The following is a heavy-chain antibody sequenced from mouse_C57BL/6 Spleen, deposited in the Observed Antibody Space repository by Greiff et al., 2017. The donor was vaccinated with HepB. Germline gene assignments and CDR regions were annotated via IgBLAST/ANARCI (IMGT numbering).Heavy chain of an antibody. CDR1: GYTFTSYW. CDR2: IYPGSGST. Sequence: QVQLQQPGAELVKPGASVKMSCKASGYTFTSYWITWVKQRPGQGLEWIGDIYPGSGSTNYNEKFKSKATLTVDTSSSSAYMQLSSLTSEDSAVYYCARCDYDGYYAMDYWGQGTSVTVSS. J-gene: IGHJ4*01. D-gene: IGHD2-4*01. CDR3: ARCDYDGYYAMDY. V-gene: IGHV1-55*01.